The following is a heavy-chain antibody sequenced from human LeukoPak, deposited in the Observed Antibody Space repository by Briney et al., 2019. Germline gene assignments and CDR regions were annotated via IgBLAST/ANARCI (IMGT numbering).Heavy chain of an antibody. Sequence: SVKVSCKASGGTFSSYAISWVRQAPGQGLEWMGGIIPIFGTANYAQKFQGRVTMTRDTSISTAYMELSRLRSDDTAVYYCAARNTVVAATSSYYMDVWGKGTTVTVSS. CDR1: GGTFSSYA. CDR3: AARNTVVAATSSYYMDV. CDR2: IIPIFGTA. V-gene: IGHV1-69*05. D-gene: IGHD2-15*01. J-gene: IGHJ6*03.